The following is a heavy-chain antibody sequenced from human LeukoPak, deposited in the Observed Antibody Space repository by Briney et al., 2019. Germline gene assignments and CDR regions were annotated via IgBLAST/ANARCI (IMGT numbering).Heavy chain of an antibody. CDR3: AKDYRPYYYDSSGYYYAEYFQH. CDR1: GFTFSSYA. J-gene: IGHJ1*01. Sequence: GGSLRLSCAASGFTFSSYAMSWVRQAPGKGLEWVSVISGSGGSTYYADPVKGRFTISRDNSKNTLYLQMNSLRAEDTAVYYCAKDYRPYYYDSSGYYYAEYFQHWGQGTLVTVSS. V-gene: IGHV3-23*01. D-gene: IGHD3-22*01. CDR2: ISGSGGST.